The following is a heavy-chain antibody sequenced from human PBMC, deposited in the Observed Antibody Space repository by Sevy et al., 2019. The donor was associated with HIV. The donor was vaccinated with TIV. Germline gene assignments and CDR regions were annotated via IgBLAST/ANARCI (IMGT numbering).Heavy chain of an antibody. Sequence: GGSLRLSCAASGFTFSNAWMSWVRQAPGKGLEWVGRIKSKTDGGTTDYAAPVKGRFTISRDNSKNTLYLQMNSLKTEDTAVYYCTTLPPYCTNGVCYVEYYYYGMDVWGQGTTVTVSS. D-gene: IGHD2-8*01. CDR3: TTLPPYCTNGVCYVEYYYYGMDV. CDR1: GFTFSNAW. V-gene: IGHV3-15*01. J-gene: IGHJ6*02. CDR2: IKSKTDGGTT.